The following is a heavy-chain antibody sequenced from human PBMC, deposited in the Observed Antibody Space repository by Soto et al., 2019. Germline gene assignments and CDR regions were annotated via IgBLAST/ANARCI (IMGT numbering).Heavy chain of an antibody. CDR2: ISGSGGST. CDR3: AKGRYGSGTHNYYGMDV. J-gene: IGHJ6*02. Sequence: GGSLRLSCAASGFTFSSYGMSWVRQAPGKGLEWVSAISGSGGSTYYADYVKGRFTISRDNSKITLYLQMNILRAEDTAVYYCAKGRYGSGTHNYYGMDVWGQGTTVTVSS. V-gene: IGHV3-23*01. D-gene: IGHD3-10*01. CDR1: GFTFSSYG.